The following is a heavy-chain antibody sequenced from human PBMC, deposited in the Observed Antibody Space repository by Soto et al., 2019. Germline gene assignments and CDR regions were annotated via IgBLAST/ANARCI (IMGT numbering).Heavy chain of an antibody. J-gene: IGHJ4*02. V-gene: IGHV4-59*01. CDR1: GGSISSYY. CDR3: ARERRDGYKHYFDY. Sequence: QVQLQESGPGLVKPSETLSLMCTVSGGSISSYYWSWIRQPPGKGLEWIGYIYYSGSTNYNPSLKSRVTRSVQTSKNQCSLKLSSVTAADPAVYYCARERRDGYKHYFDYWGQGTLVTVSS. CDR2: IYYSGST. D-gene: IGHD5-12*01.